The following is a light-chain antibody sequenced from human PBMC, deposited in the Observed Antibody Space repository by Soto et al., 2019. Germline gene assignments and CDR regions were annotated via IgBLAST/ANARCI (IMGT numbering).Light chain of an antibody. V-gene: IGLV2-14*03. Sequence: QAVVTQPASVSGSPGQSITISCTGTSSDVGSSNYVSWYQHHPGKAPQLIIFDVSDRPSGVSHRFSGSKSGNTASLIISGLLAEDEAYYYCSSYTRGKSWVFGGGTKVTVL. CDR1: SSDVGSSNY. CDR2: DVS. CDR3: SSYTRGKSWV. J-gene: IGLJ3*02.